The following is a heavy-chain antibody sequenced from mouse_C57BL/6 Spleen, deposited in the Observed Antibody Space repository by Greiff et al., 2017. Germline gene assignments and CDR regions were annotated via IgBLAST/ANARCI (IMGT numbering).Heavy chain of an antibody. CDR1: GFTFTDYY. CDR2: IRNKANGYTT. CDR3: ASYDDDEFAY. D-gene: IGHD2-4*01. J-gene: IGHJ3*01. V-gene: IGHV7-3*01. Sequence: EVQVVESGGGLVQPGGSLSLSCAASGFTFTDYYMSWVRQPPGKALEWLGFIRNKANGYTTEYSASVKGRFTISRDNSQSILYLQMNALRAEDSATYYCASYDDDEFAYWGQGTLVTVSA.